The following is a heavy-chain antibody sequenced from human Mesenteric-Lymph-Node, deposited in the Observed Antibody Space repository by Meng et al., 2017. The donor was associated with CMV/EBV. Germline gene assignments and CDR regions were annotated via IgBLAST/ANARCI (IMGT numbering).Heavy chain of an antibody. CDR3: AGTWIQL. CDR2: ISSTSSYI. CDR1: GFTFSRYS. Sequence: GGSLRLSCAASGFTFSRYSMNWVRQAPGKGPEWVSSISSTSSYIYYADSVKGRFTISRDNAKKSLYLQMNSLRVEDTAVYYCAGTWIQLWGQGTLVTVSS. V-gene: IGHV3-21*01. D-gene: IGHD5-18*01. J-gene: IGHJ4*02.